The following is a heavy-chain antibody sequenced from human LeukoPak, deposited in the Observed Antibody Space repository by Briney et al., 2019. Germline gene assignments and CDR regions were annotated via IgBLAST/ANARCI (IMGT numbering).Heavy chain of an antibody. CDR3: ARGCSDDFWSGYSSYFDH. D-gene: IGHD3-3*01. V-gene: IGHV1-69*05. Sequence: SVKVSCKXSGDTFSNCGISWVRQAPGQGLEWMGGIIPILRTPNYPQKFQGRVTITTVESTSTAYMELSSLRSDDTAIYYCARGCSDDFWSGYSSYFDHWGQGTLVTVSS. CDR1: GDTFSNCG. J-gene: IGHJ4*02. CDR2: IIPILRTP.